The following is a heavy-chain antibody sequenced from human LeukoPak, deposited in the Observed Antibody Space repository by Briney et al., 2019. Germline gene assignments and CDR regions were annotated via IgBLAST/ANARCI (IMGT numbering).Heavy chain of an antibody. Sequence: SETLSLTCAVYGGSFSGYYWSWIRQPPGKGLEWIGKINHSESTNYNPSLKSRVTISVDTSKTQFSLKLSSVTAADTAVYYCARSLPYCSSTSCYSPPDYWGQGTLVTVSS. J-gene: IGHJ4*02. D-gene: IGHD2-2*01. CDR2: INHSEST. CDR3: ARSLPYCSSTSCYSPPDY. V-gene: IGHV4-34*01. CDR1: GGSFSGYY.